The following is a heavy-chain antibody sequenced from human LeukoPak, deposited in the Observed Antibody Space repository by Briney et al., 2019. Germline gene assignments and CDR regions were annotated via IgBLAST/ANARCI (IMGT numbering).Heavy chain of an antibody. D-gene: IGHD2-8*01. CDR1: GFTFSSYA. CDR2: ISGSGGST. Sequence: GGSLRLSCAASGFTFSSYAMSWVRQAPGKGLEWVSAISGSGGSTYYADSVKGRFTISRDNSKNTLYLQMNSLRAEDTAVYYCATQPDNGVFYFDYWGQGTLVTVSS. V-gene: IGHV3-23*01. J-gene: IGHJ4*02. CDR3: ATQPDNGVFYFDY.